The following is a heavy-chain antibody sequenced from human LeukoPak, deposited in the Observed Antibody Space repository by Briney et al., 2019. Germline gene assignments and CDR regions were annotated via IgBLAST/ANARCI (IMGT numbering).Heavy chain of an antibody. CDR2: IYHSGNT. J-gene: IGHJ4*02. CDR3: ARGGTRITIVGVVINVFDY. D-gene: IGHD3-3*01. V-gene: IGHV4-30-4*08. Sequence: SQTLSLTCTVSGGSISSGDYYWSWIRQPPGKGLEWIGYIYHSGNTYYNPSLKSRLTISVDTPRNQFSLKLRSVTAADTAVYYCARGGTRITIVGVVINVFDYWGQGTLVTVSS. CDR1: GGSISSGDYY.